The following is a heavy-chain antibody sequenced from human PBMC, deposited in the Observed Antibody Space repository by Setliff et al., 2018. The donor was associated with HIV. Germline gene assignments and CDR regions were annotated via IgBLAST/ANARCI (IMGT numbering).Heavy chain of an antibody. Sequence: PSETLSLTCTVSGGSIYGSDYYWGWIRQPPGKGLESIGSIYYSGSTYYKPSLKSRVTISVDTSKNQFSLKLSSVTAADTAVYYCALDPGYRRDYWGQGTLVTVSS. D-gene: IGHD5-12*01. CDR2: IYYSGST. CDR1: GGSIYGSDYY. J-gene: IGHJ4*02. V-gene: IGHV4-39*01. CDR3: ALDPGYRRDY.